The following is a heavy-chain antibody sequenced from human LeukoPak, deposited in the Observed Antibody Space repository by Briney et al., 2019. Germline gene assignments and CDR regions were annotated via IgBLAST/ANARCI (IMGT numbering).Heavy chain of an antibody. V-gene: IGHV3-11*06. Sequence: KPGGSLRLSCAASGFTLSDYYMSWIRQAPGRGLEWVSYISSSSSYTNYADSVKGRFTISRDNAKNSLYLQMNSLRAEDTAVYYCARASSSGWYEGVDYWGQGTLVTVSS. CDR2: ISSSSSYT. J-gene: IGHJ4*02. D-gene: IGHD6-19*01. CDR1: GFTLSDYY. CDR3: ARASSSGWYEGVDY.